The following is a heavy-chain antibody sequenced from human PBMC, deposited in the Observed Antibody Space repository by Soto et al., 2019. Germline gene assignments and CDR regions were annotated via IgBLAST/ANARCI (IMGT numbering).Heavy chain of an antibody. CDR3: AREGWELRFLEWLLRDYYYYYGMDV. D-gene: IGHD3-3*01. J-gene: IGHJ6*02. CDR2: IGAYNGNT. Sequence: ASVKVSCKASGYTFTSYGISWVRQAPGQGLEWMGWIGAYNGNTNYAQKLQGRVTMTTDTSTSTAYMELRSLRSDDTAVYYCAREGWELRFLEWLLRDYYYYYGMDVWGQGTTVTVS. CDR1: GYTFTSYG. V-gene: IGHV1-18*04.